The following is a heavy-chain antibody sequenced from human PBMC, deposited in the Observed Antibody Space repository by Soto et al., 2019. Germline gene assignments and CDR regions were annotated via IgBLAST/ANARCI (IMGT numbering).Heavy chain of an antibody. Sequence: LSLTCTVSCGSISIYCWSWIRQPALKGLEWIGRIYRSGSTNYNPSLESRVTMSVDTSKNQFSLKLSSVTAADTAVYYCAREGTSPEEVYDFWSAYVYWGQGTLVTVSS. V-gene: IGHV4-4*07. D-gene: IGHD3-3*01. J-gene: IGHJ4*02. CDR3: AREGTSPEEVYDFWSAYVY. CDR1: CGSISIYC. CDR2: IYRSGST.